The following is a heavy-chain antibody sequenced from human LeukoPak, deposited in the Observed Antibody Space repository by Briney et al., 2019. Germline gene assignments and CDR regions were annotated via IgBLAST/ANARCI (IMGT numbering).Heavy chain of an antibody. CDR2: VSNKGSSSAT. V-gene: IGHV3-11*01. CDR1: GFIFSDYY. D-gene: IGHD3-3*01. J-gene: IGHJ5*01. CDR3: AIHSERFLEWFDY. Sequence: PGGSLRLSCAASGFIFSDYYMGWVRQAPGKGLEWVSYVSNKGSSSATYYADSVKGRFTISRDDAQNSLYLQMNSLRAEDTAVYYCAIHSERFLEWFDYWGQGTLVTVSS.